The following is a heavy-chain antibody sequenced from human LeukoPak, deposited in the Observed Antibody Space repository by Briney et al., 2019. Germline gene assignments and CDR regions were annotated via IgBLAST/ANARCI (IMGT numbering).Heavy chain of an antibody. V-gene: IGHV3-23*01. CDR3: AKVRVYSSSWFPLFDY. CDR1: GFTFSSYA. J-gene: IGHJ4*02. CDR2: ISGSGGST. D-gene: IGHD6-13*01. Sequence: GRSLRLSCAASGFTFSSYAMSWVRQAPGKGLEWVSAISGSGGSTYYADSVKGRFTISRDNSKNTLYLQMNSLRAEDTAVYYCAKVRVYSSSWFPLFDYWGQGTLVTVSS.